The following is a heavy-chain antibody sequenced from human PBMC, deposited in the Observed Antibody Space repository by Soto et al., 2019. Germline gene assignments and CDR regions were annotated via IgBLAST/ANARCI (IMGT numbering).Heavy chain of an antibody. V-gene: IGHV3-23*01. D-gene: IGHD3-10*01. J-gene: IGHJ4*02. CDR1: GFSFSDYA. Sequence: EVQLLESGGGLVQPGGSLSLSCTASGFSFSDYALTWFRQAPGKGLEWISLISAGGDGTFYADSVKGRFTISRDNSKNTLYLQMNSPRAEDTAVYFCAKRGGGGYFDYWGQGTLVTVSS. CDR3: AKRGGGGYFDY. CDR2: ISAGGDGT.